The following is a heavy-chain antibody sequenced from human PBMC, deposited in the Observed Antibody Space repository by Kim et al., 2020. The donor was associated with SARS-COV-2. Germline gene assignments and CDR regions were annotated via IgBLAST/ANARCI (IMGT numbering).Heavy chain of an antibody. CDR3: AVTMIAADAFDI. V-gene: IGHV7-4-1*02. Sequence: YAQGFTGRFVFSLDTSVRTAYLQISSLKAEDTAVYYCAVTMIAADAFDIWGQGTMVTVSS. D-gene: IGHD3-22*01. J-gene: IGHJ3*02.